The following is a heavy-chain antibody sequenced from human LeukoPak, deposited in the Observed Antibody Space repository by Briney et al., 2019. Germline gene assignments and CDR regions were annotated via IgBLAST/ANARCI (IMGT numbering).Heavy chain of an antibody. D-gene: IGHD1-26*01. CDR3: ARRSGSLAFDI. J-gene: IGHJ3*02. CDR2: IYYSGSI. Sequence: PSETLSLTCGVSGYSISSGYWWGWIRQPPGKGLEWIGNIYYSGSIYYNPSLKSRVTMSVDTPKNQFSLKLSSVTAVDTAVYYCARRSGSLAFDIWGQGTMVTVSS. CDR1: GYSISSGYW. V-gene: IGHV4-28*05.